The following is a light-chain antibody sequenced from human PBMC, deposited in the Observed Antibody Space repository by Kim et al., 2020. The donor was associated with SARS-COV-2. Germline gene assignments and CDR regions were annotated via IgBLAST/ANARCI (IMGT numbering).Light chain of an antibody. V-gene: IGLV1-51*01. J-gene: IGLJ2*01. CDR2: DNN. Sequence: QSVLTQPPSMSAAPGQKVTISCSGSSSNIGNNYVSWYQHLPGTVSKLLIYDNNKRPSGIPDRFSGSKSGTSATLGITGLQTGDEADYYCVTWDGSLSSVLFGGGTQLTVL. CDR1: SSNIGNNY. CDR3: VTWDGSLSSVL.